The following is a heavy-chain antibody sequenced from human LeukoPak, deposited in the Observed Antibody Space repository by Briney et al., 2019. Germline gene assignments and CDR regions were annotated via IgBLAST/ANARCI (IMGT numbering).Heavy chain of an antibody. CDR1: SGSFSGYY. D-gene: IGHD3-10*01. V-gene: IGHV4-34*01. CDR3: ARGRKYYYGSGSYSWFDP. Sequence: SETLSLTCAVYSGSFSGYYWSWIRQPPGKGLEWIGEINHSGSTNYNPSLKSRVTISVDTSKNQFSLKLSSVTAADTAVYYCARGRKYYYGSGSYSWFDPWGQGTLVTVSS. J-gene: IGHJ5*02. CDR2: INHSGST.